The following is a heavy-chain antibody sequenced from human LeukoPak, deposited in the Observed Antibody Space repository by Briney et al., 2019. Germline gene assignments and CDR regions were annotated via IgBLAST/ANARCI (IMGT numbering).Heavy chain of an antibody. D-gene: IGHD1-1*01. CDR1: GYTFTSYD. J-gene: IGHJ5*02. V-gene: IGHV1-8*01. Sequence: ASVKVSCKASGYTFTSYDINWMRQATGQGLEWMGWMNPNSGNTGYAQKFQGRVTMTRNTSISTAYMELSSLRSEDTAVYYCARKTMRGAHNWFDPWGQGTLVTVSP. CDR2: MNPNSGNT. CDR3: ARKTMRGAHNWFDP.